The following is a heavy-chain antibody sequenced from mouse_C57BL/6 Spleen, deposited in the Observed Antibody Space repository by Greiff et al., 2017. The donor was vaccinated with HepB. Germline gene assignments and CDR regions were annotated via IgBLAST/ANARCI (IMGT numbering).Heavy chain of an antibody. Sequence: QVQLKQSGAELARPGASVKMSCKASGYTFTSYTMHWVKQRPGPGLEWIGYINPSSGYTKYNQKFKDKATLTADKSSSTAYMRLSSLTSEDSAVYYCARLRLTAWFAYWGQGTLVTVAA. V-gene: IGHV1-4*01. CDR1: GYTFTSYT. CDR3: ARLRLTAWFAY. CDR2: INPSSGYT. J-gene: IGHJ3*01. D-gene: IGHD4-1*01.